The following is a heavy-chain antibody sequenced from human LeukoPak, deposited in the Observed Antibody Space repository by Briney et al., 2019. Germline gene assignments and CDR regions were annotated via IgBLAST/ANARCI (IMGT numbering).Heavy chain of an antibody. J-gene: IGHJ5*02. CDR3: ARSRAFNSGAFDP. CDR1: GGSISSGGYS. Sequence: SETLSLTCAVSGGSISSGGYSWSWIRQPPGKGVEWIAHIYNGVNTNYNPSLKSRVTISVDTSKNQFSLRLNSVTAADTAVYYCARSRAFNSGAFDPWGQGSLVTVSS. CDR2: IYNGVNT. V-gene: IGHV4-61*08. D-gene: IGHD1-26*01.